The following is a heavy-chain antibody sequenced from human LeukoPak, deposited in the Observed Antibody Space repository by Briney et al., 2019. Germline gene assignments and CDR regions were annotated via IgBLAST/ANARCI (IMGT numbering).Heavy chain of an antibody. V-gene: IGHV1-8*01. CDR3: ARGRIPYYYDSSGGDI. CDR1: GYTFTSYD. D-gene: IGHD3-22*01. Sequence: ASVKVSCKASGYTFTSYDINWVRQATGQGLEWMGWMNPNSGNTGYAQKFQGRVTMTRNTSISTAYMELSSLRSEDTAVYYCARGRIPYYYDSSGGDIWGQGTMVTVSS. CDR2: MNPNSGNT. J-gene: IGHJ3*02.